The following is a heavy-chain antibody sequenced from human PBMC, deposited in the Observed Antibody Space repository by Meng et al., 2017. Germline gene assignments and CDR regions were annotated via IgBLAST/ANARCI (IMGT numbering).Heavy chain of an antibody. J-gene: IGHJ4*02. CDR2: INPKSGDT. Sequence: ASVKVSCKPSGYNFPDYYIHWVRRAPGQGLEWMGRINPKSGDTHYAQKFQARVTMTGDTSISTAYMELSSLRSEDTAVYYCARGTGTTWFGHLYYFDYWGQGTLVTVSS. CDR3: ARGTGTTWFGHLYYFDY. V-gene: IGHV1-2*06. CDR1: GYNFPDYY. D-gene: IGHD1-7*01.